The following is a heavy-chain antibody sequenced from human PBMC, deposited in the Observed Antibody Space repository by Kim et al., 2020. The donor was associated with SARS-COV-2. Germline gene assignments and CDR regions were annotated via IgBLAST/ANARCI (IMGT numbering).Heavy chain of an antibody. CDR3: AKALGVRGIYYYGMDV. Sequence: GGSLRLSCAASGFTFSSYGMHWVRQAPGKGLEWVAVISYDGSNKYYADSVKDRFTISRDNSKNTLYLQMNSLRAEDTAVYYCAKALGVRGIYYYGMDVWGEVTTVPVSP. CDR2: ISYDGSNK. D-gene: IGHD3-10*01. J-gene: IGHJ6*04. V-gene: IGHV3-30*18. CDR1: GFTFSSYG.